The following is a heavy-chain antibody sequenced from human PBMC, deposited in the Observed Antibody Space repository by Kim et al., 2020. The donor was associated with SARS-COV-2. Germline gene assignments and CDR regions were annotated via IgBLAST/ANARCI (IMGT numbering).Heavy chain of an antibody. CDR3: ARNEDY. Sequence: ASVKVSCKASGYTFTSYAFHWVRQAPGQRLEWMGWIDADNGNTKYSQRFQDRVTITRDTSANTAYMELSSLTSEDTAVYYCARNEDYWGQGTLVTVSS. J-gene: IGHJ4*02. CDR1: GYTFTSYA. V-gene: IGHV1-3*01. CDR2: IDADNGNT.